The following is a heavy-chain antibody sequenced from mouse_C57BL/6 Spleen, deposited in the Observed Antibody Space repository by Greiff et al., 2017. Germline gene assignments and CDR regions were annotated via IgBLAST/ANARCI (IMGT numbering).Heavy chain of an antibody. Sequence: EVQLQQSGPELVKPGASVKISCKASGYSFTGYYMHWVQQSHGIILDWIGYIYPNNGVSRYNQKFKSKATLTVDKSSRTAYMELRNLTSEYSAGYYGARCDYSNYGFAYWGQGTLVTVSA. V-gene: IGHV1-31*01. D-gene: IGHD2-5*01. J-gene: IGHJ3*01. CDR3: ARCDYSNYGFAY. CDR1: GYSFTGYY. CDR2: IYPNNGVS.